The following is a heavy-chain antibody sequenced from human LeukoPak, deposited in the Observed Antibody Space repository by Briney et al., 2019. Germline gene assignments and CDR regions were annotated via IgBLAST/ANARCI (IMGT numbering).Heavy chain of an antibody. J-gene: IGHJ4*02. Sequence: GASVKVSFKASGYTFTSYGISWVRQAPGQGVEWMGWISAYNCNTNYAQKLQGRVTMTTDTSTRTAYMELRSLRSDDTAVYYCARDYPILGYCSSTSCYGALGYWGQGTLVTVSS. D-gene: IGHD2-2*01. V-gene: IGHV1-18*01. CDR2: ISAYNCNT. CDR1: GYTFTSYG. CDR3: ARDYPILGYCSSTSCYGALGY.